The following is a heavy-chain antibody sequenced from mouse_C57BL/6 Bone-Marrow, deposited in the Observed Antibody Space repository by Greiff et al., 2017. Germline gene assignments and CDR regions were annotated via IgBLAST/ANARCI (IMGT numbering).Heavy chain of an antibody. V-gene: IGHV1-66*01. J-gene: IGHJ2*01. Sequence: QVQLQQSGPELVKPGASVKISCKASGYSFTSYYIHWVKQRPGQGLEWIGWIYPGSGNTKYNEKFKGKATLTADTSSIPAYMQLSRLTSEDSAVYYCARLGYYGSSPYYFDYWGQGTTLTVSS. D-gene: IGHD1-1*01. CDR3: ARLGYYGSSPYYFDY. CDR2: IYPGSGNT. CDR1: GYSFTSYY.